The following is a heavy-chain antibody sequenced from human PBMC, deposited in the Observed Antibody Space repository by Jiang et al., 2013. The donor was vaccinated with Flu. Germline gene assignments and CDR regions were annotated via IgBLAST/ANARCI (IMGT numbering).Heavy chain of an antibody. V-gene: IGHV3-23*01. D-gene: IGHD4-17*01. CDR3: AKDQGSWIGDRGYDY. J-gene: IGHJ4*02. Sequence: PGGSLRLSCAASGFTFSNYAMNWVRQAPGKGLEWVSVISGSGGSPYYAASVKGRFTISRDNSKNTLYMQMNSLRAEDTAIYYCAKDQGSWIGDRGYDYWGQGTLVTVSS. CDR2: ISGSGGSP. CDR1: GFTFSNYA.